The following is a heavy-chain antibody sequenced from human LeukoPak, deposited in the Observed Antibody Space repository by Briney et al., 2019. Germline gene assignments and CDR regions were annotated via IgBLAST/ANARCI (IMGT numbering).Heavy chain of an antibody. CDR2: INPSGGST. CDR3: ARGSTSDWPLDH. V-gene: IGHV1-46*01. J-gene: IGHJ4*02. D-gene: IGHD2-2*01. Sequence: ASVKVSCKVSGYTFTSYYMHWVRQAPGQGLEWMGIINPSGGSTSYAQKFQGRVTITRDTSASTAYIELRSLRSEDTAMYYCARGSTSDWPLDHWGQETLVTISS. CDR1: GYTFTSYY.